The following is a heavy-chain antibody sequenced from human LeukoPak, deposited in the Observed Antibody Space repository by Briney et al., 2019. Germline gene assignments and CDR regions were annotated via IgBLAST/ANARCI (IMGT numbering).Heavy chain of an antibody. V-gene: IGHV3-53*01. CDR3: AREHYDYFWGTYRSYALDI. D-gene: IGHD3-16*02. CDR1: ELNISNNY. J-gene: IGHJ3*02. CDR2: IYSGGTT. Sequence: GGSLRLSCAASELNISNNYMNWVRQAPGKGLKWVSVIYSGGTTNYADSVQGRFTISRDSSKNTVYLQMNRLRADDTAVYYCAREHYDYFWGTYRSYALDIWGQGTMVTVSS.